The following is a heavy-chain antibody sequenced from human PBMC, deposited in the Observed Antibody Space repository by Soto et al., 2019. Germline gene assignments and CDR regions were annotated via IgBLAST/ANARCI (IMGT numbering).Heavy chain of an antibody. CDR3: ARDLGFCSTTRCYSYFDP. J-gene: IGHJ5*02. V-gene: IGHV4-59*01. Sequence: PSETLSLTCTVSGGSISSYYWSWIRQPPGKGLEWIGYIYYSGNTNYNPSLKSRVTISVDTSKNQFSLNLSSVTAADTAVYYCARDLGFCSTTRCYSYFDPWGQGTLVTVSS. D-gene: IGHD2-2*01. CDR2: IYYSGNT. CDR1: GGSISSYY.